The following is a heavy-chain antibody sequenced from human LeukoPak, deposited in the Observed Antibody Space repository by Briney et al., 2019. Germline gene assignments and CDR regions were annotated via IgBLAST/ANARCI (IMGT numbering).Heavy chain of an antibody. CDR1: GFTFSSSA. J-gene: IGHJ4*02. Sequence: PGGSLRLSCTASGFTFSSSAMSWVRQAPGKGLEWASSISASGGSTYYADSVKGRFTISRDNSKNTLYLQMNTLRAEDTAVYYCAKSGSGRFYWGQGTLVTVSS. V-gene: IGHV3-23*01. D-gene: IGHD3-10*01. CDR3: AKSGSGRFY. CDR2: ISASGGST.